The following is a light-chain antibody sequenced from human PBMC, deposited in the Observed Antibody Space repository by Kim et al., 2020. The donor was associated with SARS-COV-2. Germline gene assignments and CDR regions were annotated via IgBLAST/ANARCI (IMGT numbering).Light chain of an antibody. V-gene: IGLV2-14*03. Sequence: GQSITISCTGTRSDVGGYNYVSWYQQHPGKAPKLMIYDVSNRPSGVSNRFSGSKSGNTASLTISGLQAEDEADYSCSSFTSSSTLVFGTGTKVTVL. CDR2: DVS. J-gene: IGLJ1*01. CDR3: SSFTSSSTLV. CDR1: RSDVGGYNY.